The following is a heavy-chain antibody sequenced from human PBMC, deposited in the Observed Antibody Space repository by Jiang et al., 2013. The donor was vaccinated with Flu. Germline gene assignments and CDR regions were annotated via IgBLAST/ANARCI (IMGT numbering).Heavy chain of an antibody. Sequence: KPTQTLTLTCTFSGFSLTIAGTRVSWIRQPPGKALEWLARIDWDDDKFYSISLKTRLIISKDTSQNQVVLTMTNMDPVDTATYYCTSTTVTTAFDSWGQGTLVTVSS. V-gene: IGHV2-70*04. D-gene: IGHD4-17*01. CDR1: GFSLTIAGTR. CDR3: TSTTVTTAFDS. J-gene: IGHJ4*02. CDR2: IDWDDDK.